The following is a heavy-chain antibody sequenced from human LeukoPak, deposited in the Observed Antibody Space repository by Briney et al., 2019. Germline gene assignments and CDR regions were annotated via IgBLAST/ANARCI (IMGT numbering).Heavy chain of an antibody. CDR1: GFTFSDYY. V-gene: IGHV3-49*03. CDR3: TREIQLFDY. CDR2: IRSKAYGGTT. D-gene: IGHD5-18*01. J-gene: IGHJ4*02. Sequence: GGSLRLSCAASGFTFSDYYMSWIRQAPGKGLEWVGFIRSKAYGGTTEYAASVKGRFTISRDDSKSIAYLQMNSLKTEDTAVYYCTREIQLFDYWGQGTLVTVSS.